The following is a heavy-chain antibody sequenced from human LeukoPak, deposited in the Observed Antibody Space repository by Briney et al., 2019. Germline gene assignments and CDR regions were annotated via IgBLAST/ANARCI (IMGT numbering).Heavy chain of an antibody. CDR2: ISSSGSTI. V-gene: IGHV3-11*01. D-gene: IGHD3-9*01. CDR1: GFTFSDYY. J-gene: IGHJ4*02. Sequence: GGSLRLSCAASGFTFSDYYMSWIRQAPGKGLEWVSYISSSGSTIYYADSVKGRFTISRDNAKNSLYLQMNSLRAEDTAVYYCASTAYYDILTGYPRSDYWGQGTLVTVSS. CDR3: ASTAYYDILTGYPRSDY.